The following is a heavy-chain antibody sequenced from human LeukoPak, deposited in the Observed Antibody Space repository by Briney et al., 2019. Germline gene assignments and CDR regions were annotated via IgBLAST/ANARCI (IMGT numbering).Heavy chain of an antibody. D-gene: IGHD3-22*01. J-gene: IGHJ4*02. CDR1: GFTFSSYA. CDR3: AKEPRYYYDSSGYYRFDY. CDR2: ISGSGGTT. V-gene: IGHV3-23*01. Sequence: PGGSLRLSCAASGFTFSSYAMSWVRQAPGKGLEWVSAISGSGGTTYYADSVKGRFTISRDNSKNTLYLQMSSLRAEDTAVYYCAKEPRYYYDSSGYYRFDYWGQGTLVTVSS.